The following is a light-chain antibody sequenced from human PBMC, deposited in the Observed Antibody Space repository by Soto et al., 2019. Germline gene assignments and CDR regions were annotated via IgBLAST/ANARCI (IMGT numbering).Light chain of an antibody. CDR2: DTS. J-gene: IGKJ5*01. V-gene: IGKV3-15*01. CDR1: QSVSIK. Sequence: EIVMTHSPATLSVSPGERSTLSCRASQSVSIKLAWYQQKLGQAPRLLIYDTSTRATGIPARFSGSGSGTEFTLTISSLQSEDFAVYYCQQYNNWPPITFGQGTRLEIK. CDR3: QQYNNWPPIT.